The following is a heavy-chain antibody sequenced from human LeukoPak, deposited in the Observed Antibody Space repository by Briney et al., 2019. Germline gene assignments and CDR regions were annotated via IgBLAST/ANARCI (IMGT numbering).Heavy chain of an antibody. D-gene: IGHD2-8*01. CDR1: GGSFSGYY. Sequence: PSETLSLTCAVYGGSFSGYYWSWIRQPPGKGLEWIGEIYHSGSTNYNPSLKNRVTISADTSKNQVSLKLSSVTAADTAVYYCARVVCSNGVCYSNFDSWGQGTLVTVSS. CDR2: IYHSGST. V-gene: IGHV4-34*01. CDR3: ARVVCSNGVCYSNFDS. J-gene: IGHJ4*02.